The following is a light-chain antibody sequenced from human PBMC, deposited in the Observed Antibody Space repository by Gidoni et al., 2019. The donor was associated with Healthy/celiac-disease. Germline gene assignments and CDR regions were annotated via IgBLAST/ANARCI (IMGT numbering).Light chain of an antibody. CDR3: AAWDDSLNGRYV. V-gene: IGLV1-44*01. J-gene: IGLJ1*01. CDR1: SSNIGSNT. Sequence: QSVLTQPPSASGTPGQRVTISCSGSSSNIGSNTVNWYQQLPGTAPKLLIYSNNQRPSGVLDRFSGSKSGTSASLAISGLQSEDEYDYYCAAWDDSLNGRYVFGTGTKVTVL. CDR2: SNN.